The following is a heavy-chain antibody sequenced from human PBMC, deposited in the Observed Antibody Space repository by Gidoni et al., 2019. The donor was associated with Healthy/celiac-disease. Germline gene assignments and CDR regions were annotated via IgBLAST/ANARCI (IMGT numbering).Heavy chain of an antibody. CDR3: AREIVDTAMSDAFDI. J-gene: IGHJ3*02. CDR1: GFTFSSYW. CDR2: IKQDGSEK. D-gene: IGHD5-18*01. V-gene: IGHV3-7*01. Sequence: EVQLVESGGGLVQPGGSLRLSCAASGFTFSSYWMSWVRQAPGKGLGWVANIKQDGSEKYYVDSVKGRFTISRDNAKNSLYLQMNSLRAEDTAVYYCAREIVDTAMSDAFDIWGQGTNGHRLF.